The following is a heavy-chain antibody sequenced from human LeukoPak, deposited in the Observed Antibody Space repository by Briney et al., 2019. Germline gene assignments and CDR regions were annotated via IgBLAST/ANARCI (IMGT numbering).Heavy chain of an antibody. CDR2: ISGGGDTT. D-gene: IGHD6-13*01. CDR1: GLTFNTYP. Sequence: GGSLRLSCAAPGLTFNTYPMAWVRQAPGKGLEWVSRISGGGDTTYYTDSVKGRFTISRDNSKNTLFLQMNSLRAEDTAIYFCATDSNPFDFWGQGTLVTVSS. J-gene: IGHJ4*02. CDR3: ATDSNPFDF. V-gene: IGHV3-23*01.